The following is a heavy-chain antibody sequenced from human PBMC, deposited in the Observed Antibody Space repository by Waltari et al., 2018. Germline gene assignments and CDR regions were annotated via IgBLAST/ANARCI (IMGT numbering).Heavy chain of an antibody. J-gene: IGHJ1*01. D-gene: IGHD6-6*01. CDR1: GYTFTSYG. V-gene: IGHV1-18*01. CDR3: ARGRIAARDSEYFQH. Sequence: LVQSGAEVKKPGASVKVSCKASGYTFTSYGISWVRQAPGQGLEWMGWISAYNGNTNYAQKLQGRVTMTTDTSTSTAYMELRSQRSDDTAVYYCARGRIAARDSEYFQHWGQGTLVTVSS. CDR2: ISAYNGNT.